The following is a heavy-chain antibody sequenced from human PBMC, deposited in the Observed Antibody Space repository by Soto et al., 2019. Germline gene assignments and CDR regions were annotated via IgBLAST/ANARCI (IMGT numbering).Heavy chain of an antibody. J-gene: IGHJ6*02. Sequence: SETLSLTCAVYGGSFSGYYWSWIRQPPGKGLEWIGEINHSGSTNYNPSLKSRVTISVDTSKNQFSLELSSVTAADTAVYYCARLRLGRYGMDVWGQGNTVTVSS. V-gene: IGHV4-34*01. D-gene: IGHD1-1*01. CDR1: GGSFSGYY. CDR2: INHSGST. CDR3: ARLRLGRYGMDV.